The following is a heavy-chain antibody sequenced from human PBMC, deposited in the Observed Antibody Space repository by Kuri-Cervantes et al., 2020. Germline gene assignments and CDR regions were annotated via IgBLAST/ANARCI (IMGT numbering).Heavy chain of an antibody. CDR1: GGSISSSSYY. CDR2: IYYSGST. J-gene: IGHJ4*02. D-gene: IGHD6-13*01. Sequence: SETLSLTCTASGGSISSSSYYWGWIRQPPGKGLEWIGSIYYSGSTYYNPSLKSRVTISVDTSKNQFSLKLNSVTAADTAVYYCARAAAAAPVADWGQGTLVTVSS. V-gene: IGHV4-39*07. CDR3: ARAAAAAPVAD.